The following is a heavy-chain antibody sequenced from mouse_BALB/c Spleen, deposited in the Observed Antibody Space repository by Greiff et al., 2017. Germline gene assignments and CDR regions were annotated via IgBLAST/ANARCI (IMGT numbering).Heavy chain of an antibody. CDR2: ISSGSSTI. J-gene: IGHJ1*01. CDR3: ARSNWDWYFDV. V-gene: IGHV5-17*02. D-gene: IGHD4-1*01. CDR1: GFTFSSYA. Sequence: DVKLVESGGGLVKPGGSLKLSCAASGFTFSSYAMSWVRQTPEKRLEWVASISSGSSTIYYADTVKGRFTISRDNPKNTLFLQMTSLRSEDTAMYYCARSNWDWYFDVWGAGTTVTVSS.